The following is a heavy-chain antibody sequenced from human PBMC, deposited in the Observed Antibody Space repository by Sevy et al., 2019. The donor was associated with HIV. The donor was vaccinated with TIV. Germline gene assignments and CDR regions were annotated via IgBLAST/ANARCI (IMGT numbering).Heavy chain of an antibody. D-gene: IGHD3-3*01. CDR2: ITPVLGST. V-gene: IGHV1-69*13. J-gene: IGHJ4*02. CDR1: GGTFNSYV. CDR3: ERWRISIDY. Sequence: ASVKVSCKASGGTFNSYVVSWVRQAPGQGLEWMGEITPVLGSTHYAQKFKGRVTITADESTNTVYMELSSLRFEDTAVYYCERWRISIDYWGQGTLVTVSS.